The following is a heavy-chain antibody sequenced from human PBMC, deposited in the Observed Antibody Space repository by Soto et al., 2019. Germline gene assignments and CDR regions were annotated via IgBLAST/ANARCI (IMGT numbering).Heavy chain of an antibody. CDR2: IYYSGST. CDR3: ARDLGGYSGYDFGTYYYGMDV. CDR1: AGSLSSES. D-gene: IGHD5-12*01. V-gene: IGHV4-59*01. Sequence: SETLSLTCTVSAGSLSSESRSWIRQPPGKRLEWIGYIYYSGSTNYNPSLKSRVTISVDTSKNQFSLKLSSVTAADTAVYYCARDLGGYSGYDFGTYYYGMDVWGQGTTVT. J-gene: IGHJ6*02.